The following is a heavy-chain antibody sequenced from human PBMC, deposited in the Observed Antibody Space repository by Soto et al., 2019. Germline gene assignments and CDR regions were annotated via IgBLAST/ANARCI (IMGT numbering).Heavy chain of an antibody. J-gene: IGHJ4*02. CDR1: GYTLTSYA. V-gene: IGHV1-3*01. CDR3: AREGLGDYVWGSYTYYFDY. CDR2: INAGNGNT. Sequence: GASVKVSCKASGYTLTSYAMHWVRQAPGQRLEWMGWINAGNGNTKYSQKFQGRVTITRDTSASTAYMELSSLRSEDTAVYYCAREGLGDYVWGSYTYYFDYWGQGTLVTVSS. D-gene: IGHD3-16*01.